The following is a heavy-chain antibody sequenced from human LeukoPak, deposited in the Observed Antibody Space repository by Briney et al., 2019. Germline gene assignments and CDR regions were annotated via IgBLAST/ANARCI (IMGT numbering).Heavy chain of an antibody. Sequence: PGGSLRLSCAASGFTFSSYWMHWVRQAPGKGLVWVSRINSDGSSTNYADSVKGRFTISRDNAKNTLYLQMNRLRAEDTAVFYCARTQYSGSKLDYWGQGILVTVSS. CDR2: INSDGSST. J-gene: IGHJ4*02. V-gene: IGHV3-74*01. CDR3: ARTQYSGSKLDY. D-gene: IGHD1-26*01. CDR1: GFTFSSYW.